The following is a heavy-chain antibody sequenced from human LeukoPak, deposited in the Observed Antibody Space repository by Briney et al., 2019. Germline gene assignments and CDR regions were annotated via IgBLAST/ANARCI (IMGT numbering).Heavy chain of an antibody. CDR3: ARDSCGGGGCHYWYFDL. CDR2: INPNSGGT. Sequence: GSVKVSCKASGYTFTGYYMNWVRQAPGQGLEWMGWINPNSGGTNYAQKFQGRVTMTRDTPISTASMELSGLKPDDTAVYYCARDSCGGGGCHYWYFDLWGRGTLVTVSS. D-gene: IGHD6-19*01. CDR1: GYTFTGYY. J-gene: IGHJ2*01. V-gene: IGHV1-2*02.